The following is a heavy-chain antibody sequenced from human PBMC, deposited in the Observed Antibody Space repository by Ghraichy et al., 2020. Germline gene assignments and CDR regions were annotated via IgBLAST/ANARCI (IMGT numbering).Heavy chain of an antibody. CDR2: ISYDGSNK. D-gene: IGHD3-22*01. CDR3: AKGHLHYYDSSGYVGYFDY. J-gene: IGHJ4*02. Sequence: GGSLRLSCAASGLTLSSYGMHWVRQAPGKGLEWVAVISYDGSNKYYANSVKGRFTISRDNSKNTLYLQMNSLRPADTALYYWAKGHLHYYDSSGYVGYFDYWGQGTLVTVSS. CDR1: GLTLSSYG. V-gene: IGHV3-30*18.